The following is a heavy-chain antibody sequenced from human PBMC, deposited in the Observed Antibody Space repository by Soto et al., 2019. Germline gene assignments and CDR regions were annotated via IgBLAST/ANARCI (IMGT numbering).Heavy chain of an antibody. CDR1: GESFSTNSST. J-gene: IGHJ5*01. D-gene: IGHD2-8*01. Sequence: QVQLQQSGPGLVKPSQTLSLTCAISGESFSTNSSTWDWIRQSPSRGLEWLGRTYYSSKWYRDYAVSEKGRITINANTSTNQLSLQLNSVTPDDTAVYYCARLIGDSWLDSWGQGTLVTVSS. CDR2: TYYSSKWYR. CDR3: ARLIGDSWLDS. V-gene: IGHV6-1*01.